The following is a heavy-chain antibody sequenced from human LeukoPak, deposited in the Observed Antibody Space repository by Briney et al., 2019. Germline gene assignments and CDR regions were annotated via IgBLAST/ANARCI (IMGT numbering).Heavy chain of an antibody. D-gene: IGHD3-3*01. V-gene: IGHV1-3*01. J-gene: IGHJ5*02. Sequence: ASVKVSCKASGYTFSSYGISWVRQAPGQRLEWMGWINAGNGNTKYSQKFQGRVTITRDTSASTAYMELSSLRSEDTAVYYCARSRPEQYYDFWSGYFYNWFDPWGQGTLVTVSS. CDR1: GYTFSSYG. CDR2: INAGNGNT. CDR3: ARSRPEQYYDFWSGYFYNWFDP.